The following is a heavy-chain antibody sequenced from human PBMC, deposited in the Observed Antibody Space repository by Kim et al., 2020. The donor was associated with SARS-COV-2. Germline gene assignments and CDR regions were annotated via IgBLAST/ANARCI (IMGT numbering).Heavy chain of an antibody. J-gene: IGHJ4*02. D-gene: IGHD2-15*01. V-gene: IGHV3-7*01. CDR2: INEDGSQA. CDR1: GFTFSSYW. Sequence: GGSLRLSCAASGFTFSSYWMSWVRQAPGKGLEWVAKINEDGSQAYDVNSGEGRFTTSRNNAKNLLFLQMNSLRVDDTAIYYCARDRTYSLDYWGQGTRVTVSS. CDR3: ARDRTYSLDY.